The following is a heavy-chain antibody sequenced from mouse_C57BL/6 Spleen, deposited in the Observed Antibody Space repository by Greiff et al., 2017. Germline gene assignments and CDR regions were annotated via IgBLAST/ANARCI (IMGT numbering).Heavy chain of an antibody. CDR3: ARKEDYDGYSYAMDY. Sequence: QVTLKVSGPGILQSSQTLSLTCSFSGFSLSTSGMGVSWIRQPSGKGLEWLAHSYWDDDKRYNPSLKSRLTISKDTSRNQVFLKITSVDTADTATDYCARKEDYDGYSYAMDYWGQGTSVTVSS. V-gene: IGHV8-12*01. D-gene: IGHD2-3*01. CDR1: GFSLSTSGMG. J-gene: IGHJ4*01. CDR2: SYWDDDK.